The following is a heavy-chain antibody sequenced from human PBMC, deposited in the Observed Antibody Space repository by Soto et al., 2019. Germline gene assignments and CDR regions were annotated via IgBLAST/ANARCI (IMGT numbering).Heavy chain of an antibody. J-gene: IGHJ6*03. V-gene: IGHV1-8*01. CDR3: ARGSALIHSSSSPNYYYYYYMDV. D-gene: IGHD6-6*01. CDR1: GYTFTSYD. Sequence: ASVKVSCKASGYTFTSYDINWVRQATGQGLEWMGWMNPNSGNTGYAQKFQGRVTMTRNTSISTAYMELSSLRSEDTAVYYCARGSALIHSSSSPNYYYYYYMDVWGKGTTVTVS. CDR2: MNPNSGNT.